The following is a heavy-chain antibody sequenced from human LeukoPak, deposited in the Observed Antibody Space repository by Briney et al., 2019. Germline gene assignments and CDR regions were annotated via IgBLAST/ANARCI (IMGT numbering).Heavy chain of an antibody. D-gene: IGHD1-14*01. V-gene: IGHV4-38-2*02. J-gene: IGHJ5*01. Sequence: PSETLSLTCTVSGYSISSGYYWGWIRQPPGKGLEWIGSIYHSGSTYYNPSLKSRVTISVDTSKNQFSLKLSSVTAADTAVYYCARDLRWHNRKQWFDPRGQGT. CDR1: GYSISSGYY. CDR3: ARDLRWHNRKQWFDP. CDR2: IYHSGST.